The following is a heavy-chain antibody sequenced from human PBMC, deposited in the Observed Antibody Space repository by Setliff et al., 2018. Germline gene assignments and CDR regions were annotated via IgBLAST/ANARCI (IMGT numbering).Heavy chain of an antibody. Sequence: SETLSLTCTVSDGSLSTYYWSWIRQPPGKGLEFIGYVYYSGTANYSPSLRSRLTISVDTSKNQFSLKLSSVTAADTAVYYCARGSFGGVIVDAFDIWGQGTMVTVSS. J-gene: IGHJ3*02. V-gene: IGHV4-59*12. CDR2: VYYSGTA. CDR3: ARGSFGGVIVDAFDI. D-gene: IGHD3-16*02. CDR1: DGSLSTYY.